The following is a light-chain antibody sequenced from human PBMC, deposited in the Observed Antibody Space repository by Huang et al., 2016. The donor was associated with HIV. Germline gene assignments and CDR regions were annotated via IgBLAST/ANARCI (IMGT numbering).Light chain of an antibody. CDR3: QQYESSPWT. Sequence: EIVLTQSPGTLSLSPGERATLSCRASQSVSRSYLGWYQQKAGQAPRLLIYVASSRAPGIPDSFSGSGSGTDFTLTISRLEPEDFAIYYCQQYESSPWTFGQGTKVEMK. CDR2: VAS. CDR1: QSVSRSY. V-gene: IGKV3-20*01. J-gene: IGKJ1*01.